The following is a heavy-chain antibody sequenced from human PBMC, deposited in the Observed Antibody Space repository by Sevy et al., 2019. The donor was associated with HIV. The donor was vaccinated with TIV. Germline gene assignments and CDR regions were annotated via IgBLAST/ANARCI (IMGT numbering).Heavy chain of an antibody. CDR2: ISSSSSDI. Sequence: GGSLRLSCAASGFTFSSYSMNWVRQAPGKGLEWVSSISSSSSDIYYADSVKGRFTISRDNAKNSLYLQMNSLRAEDTAVYYCAREWKEYSSGPFDYWGQGTLVTVSS. CDR3: AREWKEYSSGPFDY. V-gene: IGHV3-21*01. CDR1: GFTFSSYS. J-gene: IGHJ4*02. D-gene: IGHD6-19*01.